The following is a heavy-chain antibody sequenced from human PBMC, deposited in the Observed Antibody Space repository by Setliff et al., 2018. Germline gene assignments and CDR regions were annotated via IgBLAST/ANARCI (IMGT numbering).Heavy chain of an antibody. V-gene: IGHV4-61*09. CDR1: GDSISSRRNY. J-gene: IGHJ4*02. CDR2: VYTSGRT. D-gene: IGHD3-16*01. Sequence: PSETLSLTCTVSGDSISSRRNYWGWFRQPAGKELEWIGQVYTSGRTFYNPSLKSRVTISVDTSKNQFSLTLSSVTAADTAVYYCARLPNYVWGSPVDYWGQGTTVTVSS. CDR3: ARLPNYVWGSPVDY.